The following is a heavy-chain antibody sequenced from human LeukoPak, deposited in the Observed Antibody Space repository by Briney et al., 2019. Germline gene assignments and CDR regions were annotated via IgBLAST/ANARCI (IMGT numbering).Heavy chain of an antibody. CDR2: IYSGCST. V-gene: IGHV3-53*01. CDR1: GFTVSSNY. Sequence: AGSLRLSFSAAGFTVSSNYRRWVRQAPARGLEWLAVIYSGCSTYYAYSVNGQFSIPRDNTKNTLYLQMNSLRAEDTAVYYCARDSPRGMDVWGKGTTVTVSS. CDR3: ARDSPRGMDV. J-gene: IGHJ6*04.